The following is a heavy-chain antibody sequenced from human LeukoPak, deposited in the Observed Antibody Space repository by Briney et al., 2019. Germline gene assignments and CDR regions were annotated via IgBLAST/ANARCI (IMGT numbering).Heavy chain of an antibody. J-gene: IGHJ4*02. Sequence: GGSLRLSCAASGFTFTSYSMSWVRQAPGKGLEWVSGTSDRGDYTYYADSVKGRFTISRDSSKNTLLLQMNSLRAEDTALYFCARKAQYNGHYPLDYWGQGTLVTVSS. CDR1: GFTFTSYS. CDR3: ARKAQYNGHYPLDY. CDR2: TSDRGDYT. V-gene: IGHV3-23*01. D-gene: IGHD1-7*01.